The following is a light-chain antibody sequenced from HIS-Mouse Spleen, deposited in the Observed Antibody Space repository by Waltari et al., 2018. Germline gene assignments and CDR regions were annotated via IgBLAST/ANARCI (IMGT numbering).Light chain of an antibody. V-gene: IGLV3-10*01. CDR1: AFPNKY. Sequence: SYELTQPPSVSVSPGQTARITSSGDAFPNKYAYWYQQKSGQAPVLVIYEDSKRPSGIPERFSGSSSGTMATLTISGAQVEDEADYYCYSTDSSGNHRVFGGGTKLTVL. CDR2: EDS. CDR3: YSTDSSGNHRV. J-gene: IGLJ2*01.